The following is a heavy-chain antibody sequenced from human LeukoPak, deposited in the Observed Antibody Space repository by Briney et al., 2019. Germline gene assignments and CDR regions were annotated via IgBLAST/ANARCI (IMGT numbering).Heavy chain of an antibody. J-gene: IGHJ4*02. D-gene: IGHD2-15*01. CDR3: ARDCSGGSCYSLDY. Sequence: SETLSLTCTVSGGSISSYYWSWIRQPPGKGLEWIGYIYYSGSTNYNPSLKSRVTISVDTSKNQFSLKLSSVTAADTAVYYCARDCSGGSCYSLDYWGQGTLVTVSS. V-gene: IGHV4-59*12. CDR1: GGSISSYY. CDR2: IYYSGST.